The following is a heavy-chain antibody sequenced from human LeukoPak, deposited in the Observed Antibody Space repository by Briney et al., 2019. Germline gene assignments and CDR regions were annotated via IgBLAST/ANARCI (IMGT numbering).Heavy chain of an antibody. CDR1: GFTFSKYG. CDR2: ISYDGSNK. D-gene: IGHD2-15*01. J-gene: IGHJ6*02. V-gene: IGHV3-30-3*01. Sequence: PGGPLRLSCAASGFTFSKYGMHWVRQAPGKGLEWVAVISYDGSNKYYADSVKGRFTIYRDNSKNTLFLLMNSLRAEDTAVYYCARESVGYCSGGSCYGMDVWGQGTTVTVSS. CDR3: ARESVGYCSGGSCYGMDV.